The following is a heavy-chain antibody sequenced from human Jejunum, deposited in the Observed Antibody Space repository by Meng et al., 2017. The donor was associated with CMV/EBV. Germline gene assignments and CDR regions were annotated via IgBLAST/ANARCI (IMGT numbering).Heavy chain of an antibody. Sequence: KASGYTFSGYYIHWVRQAPGQGLKWMGWINPNSGDTNYPQKFQGRVTMTRDTPTSTAYLDLSRLRSDDTAVYYCARGLALAPIDYWGQGTLVTVSS. CDR1: GYTFSGYY. CDR3: ARGLALAPIDY. J-gene: IGHJ4*02. CDR2: INPNSGDT. V-gene: IGHV1-2*02. D-gene: IGHD6-19*01.